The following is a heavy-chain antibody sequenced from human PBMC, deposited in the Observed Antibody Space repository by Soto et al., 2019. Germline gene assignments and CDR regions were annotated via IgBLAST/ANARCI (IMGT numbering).Heavy chain of an antibody. CDR2: IYYSGST. Sequence: SETLSLTCTVSGGSISSGDYYWSWIRQPPGKGLEWIGYIYYSGSTYYNPSLKSRVTISVDTSKNQFSLKLSSVTAADTAVYYCARDGAAAGTGYWGQGTLVTVAS. J-gene: IGHJ4*02. CDR1: GGSISSGDYY. V-gene: IGHV4-30-4*01. D-gene: IGHD6-13*01. CDR3: ARDGAAAGTGY.